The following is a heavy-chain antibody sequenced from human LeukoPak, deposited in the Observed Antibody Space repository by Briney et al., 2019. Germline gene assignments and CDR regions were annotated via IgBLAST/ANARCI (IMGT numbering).Heavy chain of an antibody. CDR2: IRSKAYGGTT. D-gene: IGHD3-10*01. Sequence: PGGSLTLSCTASGFTIGNYAMSWIRQAPGKGLEWVGFIRSKAYGGTTEYAASVKGRFTISRDDSKSIAYLQMNSLKTEDTAVYYCSSDSVGGRVGQGGQGTLVTVSS. CDR3: SSDSVGGRVGQ. J-gene: IGHJ4*02. CDR1: GFTIGNYA. V-gene: IGHV3-49*03.